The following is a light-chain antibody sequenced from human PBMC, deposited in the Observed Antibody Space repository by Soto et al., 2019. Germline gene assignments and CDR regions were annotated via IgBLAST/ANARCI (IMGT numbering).Light chain of an antibody. CDR1: QSISSW. CDR2: DAS. V-gene: IGKV1-5*01. Sequence: DIQMTQSPSTLSASVGDRVTITCRASQSISSWLAWYQQKPGKAPKLLIYDASSLESGVPSRFSGSGSGTEFTLTISSLRPDDFATYYCKQYNSDPLTFGGGTKVDIK. J-gene: IGKJ4*01. CDR3: KQYNSDPLT.